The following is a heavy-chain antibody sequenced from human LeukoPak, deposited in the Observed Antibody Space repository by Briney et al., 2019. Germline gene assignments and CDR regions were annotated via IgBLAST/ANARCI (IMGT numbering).Heavy chain of an antibody. V-gene: IGHV4-34*01. CDR2: INHSGST. Sequence: GSLRLSCAASGFTVISNYMSWIRQPPGKGLEWIGEINHSGSTNYNPSLKSRVTISVDTSKNQFSLKLSSVTAADTAVYYCARRRGYYDSSGYYFRLDFDYWGQGTLVTVSS. D-gene: IGHD3-22*01. CDR1: GFTVISNY. J-gene: IGHJ4*02. CDR3: ARRRGYYDSSGYYFRLDFDY.